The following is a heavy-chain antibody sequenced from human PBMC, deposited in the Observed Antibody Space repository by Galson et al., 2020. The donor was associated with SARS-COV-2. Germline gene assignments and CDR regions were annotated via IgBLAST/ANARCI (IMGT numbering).Heavy chain of an antibody. CDR2: IYYSGST. V-gene: IGHV4-39*07. CDR1: GGSISSSSYY. CDR3: AREKRDIVLMVYAAPSRFDP. J-gene: IGHJ5*02. Sequence: SETLSLTCTVSGGSISSSSYYWGWIRQPPGKGLEWIGSIYYSGSTYYNPSLKSRVTISVDTSKNQFSLKLSSVTAADTAVYYCAREKRDIVLMVYAAPSRFDPWGQGTLVTVSS. D-gene: IGHD2-8*01.